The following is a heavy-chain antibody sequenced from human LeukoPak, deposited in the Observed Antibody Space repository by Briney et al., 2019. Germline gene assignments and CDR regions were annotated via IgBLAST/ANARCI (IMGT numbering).Heavy chain of an antibody. J-gene: IGHJ3*02. CDR2: ISYDGSNK. V-gene: IGHV3-30*18. Sequence: GGSLRLSCAASGFTFSSYGMHWVRQAPGKGLEWVAVISYDGSNKYYADSVKGRFTISRDNSKNTLYLQMNSLRAEDTAVYYCAKREAFDIGGQGTMVTVSS. CDR1: GFTFSSYG. CDR3: AKREAFDI.